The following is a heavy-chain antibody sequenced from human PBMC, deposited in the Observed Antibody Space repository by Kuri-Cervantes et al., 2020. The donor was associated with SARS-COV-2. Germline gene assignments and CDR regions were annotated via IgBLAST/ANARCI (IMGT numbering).Heavy chain of an antibody. CDR1: GFTFSDYY. CDR2: ISSSGSTI. V-gene: IGHV3-11*04. J-gene: IGHJ4*02. D-gene: IGHD6-19*01. Sequence: GESLKISCAASGFTFSDYYMSWIRQAPGKGLEWVSYISSSGSTIYYADSVKGRFTISRDNAKNSLYLQMNSLRAEDTAVYYRARDPRLADYFDYWGQGTLVTVSS. CDR3: ARDPRLADYFDY.